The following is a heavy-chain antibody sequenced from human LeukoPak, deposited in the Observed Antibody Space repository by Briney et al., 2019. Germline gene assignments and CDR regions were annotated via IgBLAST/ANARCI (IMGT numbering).Heavy chain of an antibody. CDR2: ISAYNGNT. V-gene: IGHV1-18*04. Sequence: ASVKVSCKASGYTFTGYYIHWVRQAPGQGLEWMGWISAYNGNTNYAQKLQGRVTMTTDTSTSTAYMELRSLRSDDTAVYYCARDDSTHWFDPWSQGTLVTVSS. D-gene: IGHD6-13*01. J-gene: IGHJ5*02. CDR3: ARDDSTHWFDP. CDR1: GYTFTGYY.